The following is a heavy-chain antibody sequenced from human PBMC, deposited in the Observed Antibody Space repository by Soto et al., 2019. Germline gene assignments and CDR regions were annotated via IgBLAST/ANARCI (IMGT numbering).Heavy chain of an antibody. CDR1: GGSISSYY. D-gene: IGHD3-10*01. V-gene: IGHV4-59*01. Sequence: SETLSLTCTVSGGSISSYYWSWIRQPPGKGLEWIGYIYYSGSTNYNPSLKSRVTVSVDTSKNQFSLKLSSVTAADTAVYYCARVGHYYYYMDVWGKGTTVTVSS. CDR3: ARVGHYYYYMDV. CDR2: IYYSGST. J-gene: IGHJ6*03.